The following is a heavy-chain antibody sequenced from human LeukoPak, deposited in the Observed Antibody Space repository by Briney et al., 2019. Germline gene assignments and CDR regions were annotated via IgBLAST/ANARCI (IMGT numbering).Heavy chain of an antibody. CDR2: INHSGST. Sequence: SETLSLTCAVYGGSFSGYDWSWIRQPPGKGLEWIGEINHSGSTNYNPSLKSRVTISVDTSKNQFSLRLSSVTAADTAVYYCARGRGYDYGDYPFDYWGQGTLVTVSS. CDR3: ARGRGYDYGDYPFDY. D-gene: IGHD4-17*01. V-gene: IGHV4-34*01. J-gene: IGHJ4*02. CDR1: GGSFSGYD.